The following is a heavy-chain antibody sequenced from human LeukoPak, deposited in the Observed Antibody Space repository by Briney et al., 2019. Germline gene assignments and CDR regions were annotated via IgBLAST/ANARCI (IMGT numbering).Heavy chain of an antibody. CDR1: GYTFTRYY. CDR2: INPNSGGT. V-gene: IGHV1-2*02. Sequence: ASVKVSCKASGYTFTRYYMHWVRQAPGQGLEWMGWINPNSGGTNYAQKFQGRVTMTRDTPISTAYMELSRLRSDDTAVYYCARVQYSSGFYYYMDVWGKGTTVTVPS. J-gene: IGHJ6*03. D-gene: IGHD6-19*01. CDR3: ARVQYSSGFYYYMDV.